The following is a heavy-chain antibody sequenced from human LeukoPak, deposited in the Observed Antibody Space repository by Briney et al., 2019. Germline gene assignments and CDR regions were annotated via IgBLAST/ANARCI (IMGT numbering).Heavy chain of an antibody. CDR2: INYGGSP. Sequence: SETLSLTCTVSGGSINSSRYYWGWIRQPPGKGLEWIGSINYGGSPYYNPSLKSRVTVSVDTSKNQFSLKLSSVTAADTAVYYCARGDARGYSYGHFHFDHWGHGTLVTVSS. D-gene: IGHD5-18*01. CDR3: ARGDARGYSYGHFHFDH. CDR1: GGSINSSRYY. V-gene: IGHV4-39*07. J-gene: IGHJ4*01.